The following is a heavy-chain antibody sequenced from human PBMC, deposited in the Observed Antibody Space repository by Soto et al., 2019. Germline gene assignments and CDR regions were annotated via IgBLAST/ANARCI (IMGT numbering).Heavy chain of an antibody. CDR1: GYSFTAYG. J-gene: IGHJ4*02. Sequence: GASVKVSCKTSGYSFTAYGISWVRQAPGQGLEWMGWISCYNGKTKYAQKVQGRVTMTTDTSTSTAYMELRSLRSDDTAVYYCARLLVVPAAYYSDWGQGTLVTVSS. CDR3: ARLLVVPAAYYSD. D-gene: IGHD2-2*01. CDR2: ISCYNGKT. V-gene: IGHV1-18*01.